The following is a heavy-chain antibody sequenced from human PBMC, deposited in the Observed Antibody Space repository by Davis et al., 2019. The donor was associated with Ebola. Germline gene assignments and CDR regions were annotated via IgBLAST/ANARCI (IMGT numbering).Heavy chain of an antibody. D-gene: IGHD4-11*01. J-gene: IGHJ6*02. CDR2: IYPGDSDT. Sequence: GESLKISCTGSGYSFTSYWIGWVRQTPGKGLEWMGIIYPGDSDTRYSPSFQGQVTISADNSISTAYLQWSSLKASDPAMYYCARRAVTYYYYGMDVWGQGTTVTVSS. CDR1: GYSFTSYW. V-gene: IGHV5-51*01. CDR3: ARRAVTYYYYGMDV.